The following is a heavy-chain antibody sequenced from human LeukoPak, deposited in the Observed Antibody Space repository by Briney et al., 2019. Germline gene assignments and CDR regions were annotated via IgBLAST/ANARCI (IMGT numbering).Heavy chain of an antibody. J-gene: IGHJ4*02. CDR1: GFAFSSSW. Sequence: PGGSLRLSCAASGFAFSSSWMSWVRQAPGKGLEWVANIKQDGSEQYSVDSVKGRFTISRDNAKNSLYLQMNRLRAEDTAVYYCARYRLGYCSSTSCYSLFDYWGQGTLVTVSS. CDR2: IKQDGSEQ. V-gene: IGHV3-7*01. D-gene: IGHD2-2*02. CDR3: ARYRLGYCSSTSCYSLFDY.